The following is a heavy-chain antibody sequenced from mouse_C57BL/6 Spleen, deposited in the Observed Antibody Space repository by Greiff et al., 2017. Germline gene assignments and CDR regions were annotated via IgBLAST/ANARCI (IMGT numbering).Heavy chain of an antibody. V-gene: IGHV5-4*01. CDR3: ARVPYYYGSSYWYFDV. CDR2: ISDGGSYT. CDR1: GFTFSSYA. D-gene: IGHD1-1*01. J-gene: IGHJ1*03. Sequence: EVQVVESGGGLVKPGGSLKLSCAASGFTFSSYAMSWVRQTPEKRLEWVATISDGGSYTYYPDNVKGRFTISRDNAKNNLYLQMSHLKSEDTAMYYCARVPYYYGSSYWYFDVWGTGTTVTVSS.